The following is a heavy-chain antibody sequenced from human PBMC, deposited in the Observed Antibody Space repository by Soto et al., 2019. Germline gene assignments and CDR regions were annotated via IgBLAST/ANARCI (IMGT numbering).Heavy chain of an antibody. D-gene: IGHD3-9*01. CDR2: IYYSGST. J-gene: IGHJ4*02. CDR3: ASVNPMYYDILTGYYVHFDY. Sequence: QVQLQESGPGLVKPSQTLSLTCTVSGGSISSGDYYWSWIRQPPGKGLEWIGYIYYSGSTYYNPSRKSRVTISVDTSRHQLSLKLSPVTAADTAVYYCASVNPMYYDILTGYYVHFDYWGQVTLVTVSS. CDR1: GGSISSGDYY. V-gene: IGHV4-30-4*01.